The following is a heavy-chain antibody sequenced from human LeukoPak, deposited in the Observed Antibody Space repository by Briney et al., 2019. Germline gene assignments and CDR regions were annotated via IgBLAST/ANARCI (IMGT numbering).Heavy chain of an antibody. CDR1: GDTFTGYY. CDR3: ARDPQGYCSSTSCYRYAFDI. Sequence: ASVKVSCEASGDTFTGYYMHWVRQAPGQGLEWMGWINPNSGGTNYAQKFQGRVTMTRDTSISTAYMELSRLRSDDTAVYYCARDPQGYCSSTSCYRYAFDIWGKGTMVTVSS. J-gene: IGHJ3*02. V-gene: IGHV1-2*02. D-gene: IGHD2-2*01. CDR2: INPNSGGT.